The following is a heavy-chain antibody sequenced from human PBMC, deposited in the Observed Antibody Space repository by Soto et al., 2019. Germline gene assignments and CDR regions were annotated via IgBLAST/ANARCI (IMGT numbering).Heavy chain of an antibody. D-gene: IGHD4-4*01. CDR1: GYTFGRDG. J-gene: IGHJ5*02. Sequence: GASVKVSCKGSGYTFGRDGMHWVRQAPGQGLEWMGGIKPISDITNYAQRFQGRVTFTADASTSTVYLELSSLRSEDTAMYYCARDPSTINKLIGVWFDPWGQGTLVTVSS. CDR3: ARDPSTINKLIGVWFDP. CDR2: IKPISDIT. V-gene: IGHV1-69*13.